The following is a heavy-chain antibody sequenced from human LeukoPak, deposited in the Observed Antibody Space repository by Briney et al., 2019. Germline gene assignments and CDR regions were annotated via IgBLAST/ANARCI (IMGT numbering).Heavy chain of an antibody. J-gene: IGHJ4*02. Sequence: GGSLRPSCAASGFTFSSYGMHWVRQAPGKGLEWVAFIRYDGSNKYYADSVKGRFTISRDNSKNTLYLQMNSLRAEDTAVYYCAKEDRPNDYGDLDYWGQGTLVTVSS. CDR3: AKEDRPNDYGDLDY. CDR2: IRYDGSNK. CDR1: GFTFSSYG. V-gene: IGHV3-30*02. D-gene: IGHD4-17*01.